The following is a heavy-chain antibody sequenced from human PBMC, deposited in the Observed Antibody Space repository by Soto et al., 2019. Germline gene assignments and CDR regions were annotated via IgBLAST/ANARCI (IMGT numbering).Heavy chain of an antibody. J-gene: IGHJ6*02. V-gene: IGHV1-8*01. Sequence: QVQLVQSGAEVKKPGASVKVSCKASGYTFTSYDINWVRQATGQGLEWMRWMNPNSGNTGYAQKFQGRVTMTRNTSIITAYMELSSLRSEDTAVYYCARPRSGSYYYGMDVWGQGTAVTVSS. CDR3: ARPRSGSYYYGMDV. CDR1: GYTFTSYD. CDR2: MNPNSGNT. D-gene: IGHD3-3*01.